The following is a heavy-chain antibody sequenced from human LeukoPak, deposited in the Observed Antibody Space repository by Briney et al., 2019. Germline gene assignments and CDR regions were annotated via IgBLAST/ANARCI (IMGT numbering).Heavy chain of an antibody. CDR1: GFTFSSYA. J-gene: IGHJ6*03. V-gene: IGHV3-66*02. D-gene: IGHD4-17*01. CDR3: ARDHYGDYYYYMDV. CDR2: IYSDGST. Sequence: GGSLRLSCAASGFTFSSYAMSWVRQAPGKGLEWVSIIYSDGSTYYADPVKGRFTISRDNSENTLYLQMNSLRADDTAVYYCARDHYGDYYYYMDVWGKGTTVTVSS.